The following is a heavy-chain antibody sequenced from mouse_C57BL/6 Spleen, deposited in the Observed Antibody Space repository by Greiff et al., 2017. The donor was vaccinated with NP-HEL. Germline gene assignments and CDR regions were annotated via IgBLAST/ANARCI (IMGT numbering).Heavy chain of an antibody. CDR2: IDPETGGT. V-gene: IGHV1-15*01. J-gene: IGHJ3*01. Sequence: VQLQQSGAELVRPGASVTLSCKASGYTFTDYEMHWVKQTPVHGLEWIGAIDPETGGTAYNQKFKGKAILTADKSSSTAYMELRSLTSEDSAVYYCTRSLLFAYWGQGTLVTVSA. CDR3: TRSLLFAY. D-gene: IGHD2-10*01. CDR1: GYTFTDYE.